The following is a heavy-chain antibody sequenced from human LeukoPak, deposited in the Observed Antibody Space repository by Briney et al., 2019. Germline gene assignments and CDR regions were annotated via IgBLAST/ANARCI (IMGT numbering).Heavy chain of an antibody. CDR3: AKAKGWLQIFDY. CDR2: ISSSSSYI. D-gene: IGHD6-19*01. CDR1: GFTFSSYS. J-gene: IGHJ4*02. Sequence: GGSLRLSCAASGFTFSSYSMNWVRQAPGKGLEWVSSISSSSSYIYYADSVKGRFTISRDNAKNSLYLQMNSLRAEDTAVYYCAKAKGWLQIFDYWGQGTLVIVSS. V-gene: IGHV3-21*04.